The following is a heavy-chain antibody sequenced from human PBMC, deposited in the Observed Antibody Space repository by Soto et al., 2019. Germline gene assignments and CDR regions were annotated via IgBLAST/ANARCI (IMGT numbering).Heavy chain of an antibody. V-gene: IGHV3-74*01. J-gene: IGHJ5*02. Sequence: EVQLVESGGGLVQPGGSLRLSCAASGFTFSTYWMHWVRQAPGKGLVWVSRIKSDGSSTSYADSVKGRVTISRDNAKNTLYLQMNSLRVEDTAVYYCARSDWFDPWGQGTLVTVSS. CDR1: GFTFSTYW. CDR3: ARSDWFDP. CDR2: IKSDGSST.